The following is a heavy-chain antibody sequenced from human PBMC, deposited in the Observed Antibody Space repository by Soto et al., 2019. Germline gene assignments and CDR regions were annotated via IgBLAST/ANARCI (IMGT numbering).Heavy chain of an antibody. D-gene: IGHD2-15*01. J-gene: IGHJ5*02. V-gene: IGHV4-31*03. Sequence: QVQLQESGPGLVKPSHTLSLTCTVSGGSISSGGYSWTWIRQPPGEGLEWIGHIHHGGSTYYNPSLTSRLTSAIDASKNRFSLNLSSVTVADTAVYHCADTVVAATNWFAPWGEGTLVTVSS. CDR1: GGSISSGGYS. CDR2: IHHGGST. CDR3: ADTVVAATNWFAP.